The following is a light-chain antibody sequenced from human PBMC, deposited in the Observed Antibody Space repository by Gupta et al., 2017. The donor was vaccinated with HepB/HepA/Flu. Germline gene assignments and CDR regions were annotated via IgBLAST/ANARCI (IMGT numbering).Light chain of an antibody. CDR1: SSDVGGYNS. V-gene: IGLV2-11*01. CDR3: CSYAGDSSYV. Sequence: QSALTQPPSVSGSPGQSVTISCTGTSSDVGGYNSVSWYQQHPGKAPKLMIYDVNKRPSGVPDRFSGSKSGNTASLTISGLQAEDDADYHCCSYAGDSSYVFGAGTKVTVL. J-gene: IGLJ1*01. CDR2: DVN.